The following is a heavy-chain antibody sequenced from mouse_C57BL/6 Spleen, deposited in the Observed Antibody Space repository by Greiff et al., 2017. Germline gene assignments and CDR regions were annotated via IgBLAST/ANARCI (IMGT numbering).Heavy chain of an antibody. J-gene: IGHJ3*01. CDR2: IDPANGNT. Sequence: VQLKESVAELVRPGASVKLSCTASGFNIKNTYMHWVKQRPEQGLEWIGRIDPANGNTKYAPKFQGKATITADTSSNTAYLQLSSLTSEDTAIYYCATERIYHGNDGFAYWGQGTLVTVSA. V-gene: IGHV14-3*01. CDR1: GFNIKNTY. D-gene: IGHD2-2*01. CDR3: ATERIYHGNDGFAY.